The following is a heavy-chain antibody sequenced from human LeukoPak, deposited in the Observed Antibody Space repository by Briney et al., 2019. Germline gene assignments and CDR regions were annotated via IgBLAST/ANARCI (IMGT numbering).Heavy chain of an antibody. D-gene: IGHD4-23*01. CDR1: GFTFSSYA. J-gene: IGHJ4*02. V-gene: IGHV3-23*01. CDR3: ARRGDGGRSFDY. Sequence: GGSLRLSCAASGFTFSSYATSWVRQAPGKGLEWVSAISGSGGSTYYADSVKGRFTISRDNSKNTLYLQMNSLRAEDTALYYCARRGDGGRSFDYWGQGTLVTVSS. CDR2: ISGSGGST.